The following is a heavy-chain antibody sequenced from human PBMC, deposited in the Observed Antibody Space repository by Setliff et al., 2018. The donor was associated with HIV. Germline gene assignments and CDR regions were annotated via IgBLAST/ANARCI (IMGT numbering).Heavy chain of an antibody. D-gene: IGHD2-21*02. CDR1: GFTFSSYW. J-gene: IGHJ1*01. CDR3: AREGSVYCGGDCYIQH. Sequence: PGGSLRLSCAASGFTFSSYWMHWVRQAPGKGLVWVSRINIDGSSTNYADSVKGRFTISRDNAKNTLYLQMHSLRVEDTAVYYCAREGSVYCGGDCYIQHWGQGTLVTVSS. CDR2: INIDGSST. V-gene: IGHV3-74*01.